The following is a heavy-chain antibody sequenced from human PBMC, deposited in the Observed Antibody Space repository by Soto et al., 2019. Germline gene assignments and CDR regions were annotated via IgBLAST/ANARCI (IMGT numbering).Heavy chain of an antibody. CDR3: ARVWERTVTTRNYFYGIDV. V-gene: IGHV3-23*01. Sequence: PGGSRRLSCAASGFTFSSYAMSWVRQAPGKGLEWVSAISGSGGSTYYADSVKGRFSISRDNYKNTVSLQMNSLRAENTAVYFCARVWERTVTTRNYFYGIDVWGRGTTVTVSS. J-gene: IGHJ6*02. D-gene: IGHD4-17*01. CDR2: ISGSGGST. CDR1: GFTFSSYA.